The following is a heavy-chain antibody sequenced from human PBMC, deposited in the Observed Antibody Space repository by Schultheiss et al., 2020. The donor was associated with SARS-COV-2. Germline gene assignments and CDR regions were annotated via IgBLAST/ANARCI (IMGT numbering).Heavy chain of an antibody. V-gene: IGHV3-23*01. Sequence: GGSLRLSCAASGFTFSSYAMSWVRQAPGKGLEWVSVISGSGGSTYYADSVKGRFTISRENSKNTLYLKMNSLRAEDTAVYYCARGDTIFGVGGFCFDYWGQGTLVTVSS. CDR3: ARGDTIFGVGGFCFDY. CDR1: GFTFSSYA. J-gene: IGHJ4*02. CDR2: ISGSGGST. D-gene: IGHD3-3*01.